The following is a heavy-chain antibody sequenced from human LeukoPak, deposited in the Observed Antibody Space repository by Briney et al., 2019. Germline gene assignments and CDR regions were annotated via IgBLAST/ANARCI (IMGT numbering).Heavy chain of an antibody. CDR2: IYPGDSDT. CDR1: GYSFTSYW. CDR3: ARPGDYDYVWGSSSSDYFDY. Sequence: GESLKISCKGSGYSFTSYWIGWVRQMPGKGLEWKGIIYPGDSDTRYSPSFQGQVTISADKSISTAYLQWSSLKASDTAMYYCARPGDYDYVWGSSSSDYFDYWGQGTLVTVSS. V-gene: IGHV5-51*01. D-gene: IGHD3-16*01. J-gene: IGHJ4*02.